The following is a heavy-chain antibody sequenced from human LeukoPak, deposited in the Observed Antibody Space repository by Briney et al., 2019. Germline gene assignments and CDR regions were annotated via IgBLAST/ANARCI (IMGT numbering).Heavy chain of an antibody. CDR1: GFTFSSYS. Sequence: GGSLRLSCAASGFTFSSYSMNWVRQAPGKGLEWVANIKQDGSEKYYVDSVKGRFTISRDNAKNSLYLQMNSLRAEDTAVYYCARGCSTSCSMVRGGPFNWGQGTLVTVSS. J-gene: IGHJ4*02. CDR2: IKQDGSEK. CDR3: ARGCSTSCSMVRGGPFN. D-gene: IGHD2-2*01. V-gene: IGHV3-7*01.